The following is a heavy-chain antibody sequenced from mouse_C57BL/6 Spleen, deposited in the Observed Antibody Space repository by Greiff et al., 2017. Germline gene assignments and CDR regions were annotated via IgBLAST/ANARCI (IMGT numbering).Heavy chain of an antibody. CDR1: GYSFTGYY. V-gene: IGHV1-42*01. D-gene: IGHD1-3*01. J-gene: IGHJ2*01. CDR3: ARRIKVYFDY. Sequence: EVQLQQSGPELVKPGASVKISCKASGYSFTGYYMNWVKQSPEKSLEWIGEINPSTGGTTYNQKFKAKATLTVDKSSSTAYMQLKSLTSEDSAVYYCARRIKVYFDYWGQGTTLTVSS. CDR2: INPSTGGT.